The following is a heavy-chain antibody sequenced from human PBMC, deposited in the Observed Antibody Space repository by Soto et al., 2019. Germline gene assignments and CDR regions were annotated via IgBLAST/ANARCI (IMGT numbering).Heavy chain of an antibody. D-gene: IGHD2-21*02. J-gene: IGHJ4*02. CDR2: NIPIFGTT. CDR3: ARGGGVVVTGIPFDY. Sequence: QVQLVQSGAEVKKPGSSVKVSCKASGGTLASYGISWVRQAPGQGLEWMGVNIPIFGTTNYAQKFQGRVTITADESTNTAYMELNSLRSEDTAVYYCARGGGVVVTGIPFDYWGPGTLVTVSS. CDR1: GGTLASYG. V-gene: IGHV1-69*12.